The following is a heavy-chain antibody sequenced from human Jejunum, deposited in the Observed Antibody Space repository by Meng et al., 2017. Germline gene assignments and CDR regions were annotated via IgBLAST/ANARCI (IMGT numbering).Heavy chain of an antibody. Sequence: QLQVQQWGAGLLKPSDPLSLTCAVYGGSFSDYHWTLIRQPPGKGLEWIGEINHSGSTHYRPYLESRLSISADSSKNQLSLRLNSVTAADTAVYSCVYSNYRSDYWGQGTLVTVSS. CDR1: GGSFSDYH. D-gene: IGHD4-11*01. CDR2: INHSGST. J-gene: IGHJ4*02. CDR3: VYSNYRSDY. V-gene: IGHV4-34*01.